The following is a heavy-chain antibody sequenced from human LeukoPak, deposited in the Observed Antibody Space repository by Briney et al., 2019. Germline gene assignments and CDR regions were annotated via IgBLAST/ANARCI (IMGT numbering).Heavy chain of an antibody. Sequence: ASVKVSYKASGYTFTGYYFHWVRQAPGQGLEWMGWINSNSGRTNYAQMFQGRVTMTRDTSITTAYMELSRLRSDDTAVYYCAIYDSSGYYYVSASKTYYSYMDVWGKGTTVTVSS. J-gene: IGHJ6*03. CDR1: GYTFTGYY. D-gene: IGHD3-22*01. CDR3: AIYDSSGYYYVSASKTYYSYMDV. V-gene: IGHV1-2*02. CDR2: INSNSGRT.